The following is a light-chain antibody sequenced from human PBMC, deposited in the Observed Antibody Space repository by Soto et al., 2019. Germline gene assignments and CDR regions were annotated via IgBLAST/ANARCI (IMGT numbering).Light chain of an antibody. J-gene: IGKJ1*01. CDR3: QQYRTYS. Sequence: IQLTQSPTTLPASVGDRVTLTCRASESISNWLAWYQQRPGTAPKLLIYHASILETAVPSRFSGNGSGTEFTLTISSLQPGYFATDDCQQYRTYSFGQGSRVEIK. CDR2: HAS. V-gene: IGKV1-5*01. CDR1: ESISNW.